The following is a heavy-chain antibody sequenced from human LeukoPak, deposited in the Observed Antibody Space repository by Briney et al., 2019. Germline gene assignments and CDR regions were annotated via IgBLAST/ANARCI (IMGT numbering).Heavy chain of an antibody. CDR2: ISSSGSTI. V-gene: IGHV3-48*03. D-gene: IGHD5-24*01. Sequence: GGSLRLSCAASGFTFSSYEMNWVRQAPGKGLEWVSYISSSGSTIYYADSVKGRFTISRDNSKNTLYLQMNSLRAEDTAVYYCAALKRGETPPADYWGQGTLVTVSS. CDR1: GFTFSSYE. CDR3: AALKRGETPPADY. J-gene: IGHJ4*02.